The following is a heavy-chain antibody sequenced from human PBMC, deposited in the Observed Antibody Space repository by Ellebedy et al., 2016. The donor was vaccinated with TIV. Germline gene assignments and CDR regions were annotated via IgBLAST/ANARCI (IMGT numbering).Heavy chain of an antibody. Sequence: PGGSLRLSCAASGLTFSSHAMSWVRQAPGKGLEWVSSITESGGNTYYADSVKGRFTISRDNSKDTLFLQMNSLKAEDTAIYFCARDPVRVGPAFDVWGQGTMVTVSS. CDR2: ITESGGNT. V-gene: IGHV3-23*01. D-gene: IGHD3-16*01. CDR1: GLTFSSHA. J-gene: IGHJ3*01. CDR3: ARDPVRVGPAFDV.